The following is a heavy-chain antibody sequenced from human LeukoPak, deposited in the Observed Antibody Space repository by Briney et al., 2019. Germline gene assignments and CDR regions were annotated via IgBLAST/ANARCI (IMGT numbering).Heavy chain of an antibody. CDR3: AGLSKGYCSSTSCYP. V-gene: IGHV4-59*11. Sequence: PSETLSLTCTVSGGSISSHYWSWIRQPPGKGLEWIGYIYYSGSTNYNPSLKSRVTISVDTSKNQFSLKLSSVTAADTAVYYCAGLSKGYCSSTSCYPWGQGTLVTVSS. J-gene: IGHJ5*02. D-gene: IGHD2-2*01. CDR1: GGSISSHY. CDR2: IYYSGST.